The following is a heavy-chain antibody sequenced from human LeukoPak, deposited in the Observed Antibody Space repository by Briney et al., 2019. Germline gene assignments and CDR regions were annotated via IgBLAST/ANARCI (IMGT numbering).Heavy chain of an antibody. J-gene: IGHJ3*02. CDR2: IYTSGST. Sequence: SETLSLTCTVSGGSISSYYWSWIRQPAGKGLEWIGRIYTSGSTNYNPSLKSRVTMSVDTSKNRFSLKLSSVTAADTAVYYCARGTPDCSGGSCYLAFDIWGQGTMVTVSS. CDR3: ARGTPDCSGGSCYLAFDI. D-gene: IGHD2-15*01. CDR1: GGSISSYY. V-gene: IGHV4-4*07.